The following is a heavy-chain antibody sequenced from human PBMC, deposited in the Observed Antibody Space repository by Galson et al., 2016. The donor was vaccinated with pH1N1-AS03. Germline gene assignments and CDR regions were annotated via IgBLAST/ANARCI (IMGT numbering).Heavy chain of an antibody. Sequence: PALVKPTQTLTLTCTFSGFSLSTGGVHVAWIRQPPGKALEWLALIFWGGETRYSPSLGSRLTITKDTSKNQVVLTMTNVDPMDTATYYCARSTHVSEGLDHWGQGTLVTVSS. D-gene: IGHD1-26*01. CDR1: GFSLSTGGVH. J-gene: IGHJ4*02. V-gene: IGHV2-5*02. CDR2: IFWGGET. CDR3: ARSTHVSEGLDH.